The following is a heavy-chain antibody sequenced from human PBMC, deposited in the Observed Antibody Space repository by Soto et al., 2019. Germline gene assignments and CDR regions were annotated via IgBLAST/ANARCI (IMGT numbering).Heavy chain of an antibody. CDR3: ARSPWSQYQLLVFSDY. V-gene: IGHV3-11*01. CDR2: ISSSGSTI. D-gene: IGHD2-2*01. Sequence: PGGSLRLSCAASGFTFSDYYMSWIRQAPGKGLEWVSYISSSGSTIYYADSVKGRFTISRDNAKNSLYLQMNSLRAEDTAVYYCARSPWSQYQLLVFSDYWGQGTLVTVSS. J-gene: IGHJ4*02. CDR1: GFTFSDYY.